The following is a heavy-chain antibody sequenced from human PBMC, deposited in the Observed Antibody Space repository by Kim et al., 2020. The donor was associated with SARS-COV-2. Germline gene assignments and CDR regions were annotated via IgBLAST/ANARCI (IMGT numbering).Heavy chain of an antibody. CDR3: ARETYYDYVWWSYRPYYYYGMYV. D-gene: IGHD3-16*02. V-gene: IGHV4-4*02. J-gene: IGHJ6*02. Sequence: SETLSLTCAVYGGSISSSNWWSWVRQPPGKGLEWVGDNYHSGSTNYNPLLKRRAIISVDKSKKQFSLKLSSVTAADTAVYYCARETYYDYVWWSYRPYYYYGMYVSGQGTTVTLSS. CDR2: NYHSGST. CDR1: GGSISSSNW.